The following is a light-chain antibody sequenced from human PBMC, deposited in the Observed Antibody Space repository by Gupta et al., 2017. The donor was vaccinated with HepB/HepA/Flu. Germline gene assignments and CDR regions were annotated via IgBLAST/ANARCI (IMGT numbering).Light chain of an antibody. CDR1: QSISSY. J-gene: IGKJ5*01. Sequence: DIQMTQSPSSLSASVGDRVTITCLASQSISSYLNWYQQKPGKAPKLLIYAASSLQSGVPSRFSGSGSGTDFTLTIGSLQPEDFATYYGQQSYSTPPITFGQGTRLEIK. V-gene: IGKV1-39*01. CDR2: AAS. CDR3: QQSYSTPPIT.